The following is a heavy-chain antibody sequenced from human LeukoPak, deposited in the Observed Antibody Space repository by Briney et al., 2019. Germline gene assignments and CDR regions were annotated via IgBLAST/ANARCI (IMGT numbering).Heavy chain of an antibody. V-gene: IGHV4-31*03. CDR1: GGSISSGGYY. D-gene: IGHD3-3*02. J-gene: IGHJ6*02. CDR3: ARGRSIGKYYYYYYGMDV. CDR2: IYYSGST. Sequence: SETLSLTCTVSGGSISSGGYYWSWIRQHPGKGLEWIGYIYYSGSTYYNPSLKSRVTISVDTSKNQFSLKLSSVTAADTAVYYCARGRSIGKYYYYYYGMDVWGQGTTVTVSS.